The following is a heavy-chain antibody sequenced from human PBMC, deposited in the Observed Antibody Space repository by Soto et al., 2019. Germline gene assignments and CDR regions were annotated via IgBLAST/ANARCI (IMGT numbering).Heavy chain of an antibody. J-gene: IGHJ6*02. V-gene: IGHV1-58*02. Sequence: QVQLVQSGPEVKKPGTSVKVSCKASGLTFTSSAIQWVRQARGQRLEWIGWIVVGNGNTNYAPKFQKRVTITRDMATSTACMALSCLRSEDTAVYYCATAGSKFETSGFLTYGVDVGGRVTPVT. CDR3: ATAGSKFETSGFLTYGVDV. D-gene: IGHD5-12*01. CDR1: GLTFTSSA. CDR2: IVVGNGNT.